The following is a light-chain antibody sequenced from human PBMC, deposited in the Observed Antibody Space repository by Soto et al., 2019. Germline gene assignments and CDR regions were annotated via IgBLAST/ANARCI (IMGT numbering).Light chain of an antibody. CDR3: QQRSSWPLT. CDR1: QSVRSY. J-gene: IGKJ4*01. V-gene: IGKV3-11*01. Sequence: EIVLTQSPATLSLSRGERATLSCRASQSVRSYLAWYQQKPGQAPRLLIYDTSNRATGIPARFSGSGSGTDFTLTISSLETEDFAVYYCQQRSSWPLTFGGGTKVEI. CDR2: DTS.